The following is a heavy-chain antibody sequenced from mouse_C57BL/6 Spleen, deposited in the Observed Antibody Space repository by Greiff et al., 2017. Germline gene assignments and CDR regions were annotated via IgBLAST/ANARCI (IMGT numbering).Heavy chain of an antibody. J-gene: IGHJ1*03. V-gene: IGHV1-39*01. CDR2: INPNYGTT. CDR1: GYSFTDYN. CDR3: ARNYGSSYWYFDV. Sequence: VQLKESGPELVKPGASVKISCKASGYSFTDYNMNWVKQSNGKSLEWIGVINPNYGTTSYNQKFKGKATLTVDQSSSTAYMQLNSLTSEYSAVYYCARNYGSSYWYFDVCGTGTTVTVSS. D-gene: IGHD1-1*01.